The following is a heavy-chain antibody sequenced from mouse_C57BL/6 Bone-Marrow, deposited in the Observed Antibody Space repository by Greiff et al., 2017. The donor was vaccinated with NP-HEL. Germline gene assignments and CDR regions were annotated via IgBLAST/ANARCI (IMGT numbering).Heavy chain of an antibody. CDR1: GYTFTSYW. Sequence: QVQLQQSGAELVKPGASVKMSCKASGYTFTSYWITWVKQRPGQGLEWIGDIYPGSGSTNYNEKFKSKATLTVDTPSSTAYMQLSRLTSEVSAVYYCAREIIYDYGSSYYYYAMDYWGQGTSVTVSS. D-gene: IGHD1-1*01. CDR3: AREIIYDYGSSYYYYAMDY. CDR2: IYPGSGST. V-gene: IGHV1-55*01. J-gene: IGHJ4*01.